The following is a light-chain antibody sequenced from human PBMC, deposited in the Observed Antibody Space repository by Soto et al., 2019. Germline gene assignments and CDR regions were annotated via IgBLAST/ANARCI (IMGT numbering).Light chain of an antibody. CDR2: DVN. J-gene: IGLJ1*01. Sequence: QSVLTQPASVSGSPGQSITISCTGTSGDIGLYNFVSWYQQHPGRAPKLMIYDVNNRPSGVSDRFSGSKSGNTASLTISGLQAEDDADYYCCSYTSTTAYVLGTGTKVKVL. V-gene: IGLV2-14*03. CDR1: SGDIGLYNF. CDR3: CSYTSTTAYV.